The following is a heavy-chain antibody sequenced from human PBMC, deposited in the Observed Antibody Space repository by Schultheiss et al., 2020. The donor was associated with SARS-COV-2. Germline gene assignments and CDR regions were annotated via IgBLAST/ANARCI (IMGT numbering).Heavy chain of an antibody. CDR1: GGSISSYY. J-gene: IGHJ6*02. V-gene: IGHV4-59*12. Sequence: SETLSLTCTVSGGSISSYYWSWIRQPPGKGLEWIGYVYKMGSTKYSPSLRSRVTISVDTSKNQLSLNLSSVTAADTAVYYCARGHDYGDYYYGMDVWGQGTTVTVSS. CDR2: VYKMGST. CDR3: ARGHDYGDYYYGMDV. D-gene: IGHD4-17*01.